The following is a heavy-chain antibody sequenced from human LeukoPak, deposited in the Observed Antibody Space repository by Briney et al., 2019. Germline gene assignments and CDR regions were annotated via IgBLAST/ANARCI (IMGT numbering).Heavy chain of an antibody. Sequence: GGSLRLSCAASGFTFRDFYMTWIRQAPGKGLEWVAYIGPSGTIMNYTDSVKGRFTVSRDNAENSLYLHMNSLRAEDTAVYYCTRDPRLCDYWGQGTLVTVSS. V-gene: IGHV3-11*01. CDR2: IGPSGTIM. CDR3: TRDPRLCDY. J-gene: IGHJ4*02. CDR1: GFTFRDFY.